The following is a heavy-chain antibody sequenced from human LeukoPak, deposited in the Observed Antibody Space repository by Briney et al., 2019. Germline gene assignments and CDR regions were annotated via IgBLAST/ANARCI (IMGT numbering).Heavy chain of an antibody. CDR2: MNPNSGNT. V-gene: IGHV1-8*03. CDR3: ARGAMGVWDYYDSSGYMMFDP. D-gene: IGHD3-22*01. J-gene: IGHJ5*02. CDR1: GYTFTSYD. Sequence: GASVKVSCKASGYTFTSYDINWVRQATGQGLEWMGWMNPNSGNTGYAQKLQGRVTITRNTSISTAYMELSSLRSEDTAVYYCARGAMGVWDYYDSSGYMMFDPWGQGTLVTVSS.